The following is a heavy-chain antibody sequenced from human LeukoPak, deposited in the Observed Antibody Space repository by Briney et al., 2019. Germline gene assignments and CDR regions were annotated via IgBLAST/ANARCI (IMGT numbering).Heavy chain of an antibody. D-gene: IGHD3-16*01. J-gene: IGHJ3*02. CDR3: ARSWGEGGAFDI. Sequence: KPSETLSLTCTVSGGSISSYYWSWIRQPPGKGLEWIGYIYYSGSTNYNPSLKSRVTISVDTSKNQFSLKPSSVTAADTAVYYCARSWGEGGAFDIWGQGTMVTVSS. V-gene: IGHV4-59*01. CDR1: GGSISSYY. CDR2: IYYSGST.